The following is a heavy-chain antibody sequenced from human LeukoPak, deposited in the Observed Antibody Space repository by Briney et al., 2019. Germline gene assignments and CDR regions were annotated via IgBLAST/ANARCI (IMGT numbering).Heavy chain of an antibody. V-gene: IGHV4-59*08. CDR1: GGSISSYY. CDR2: IYYSGST. Sequence: SETLSLTCTVSGGSISSYYWSWIRQPPGKGLEWIGYIYYSGSTNYNPSLKSRVTISVDTSKNQFSLKLSSVTAADTAVYYCARHEMNYYDSSGYYFWSANAFDIWGQGTMVTVSS. CDR3: ARHEMNYYDSSGYYFWSANAFDI. D-gene: IGHD3-22*01. J-gene: IGHJ3*02.